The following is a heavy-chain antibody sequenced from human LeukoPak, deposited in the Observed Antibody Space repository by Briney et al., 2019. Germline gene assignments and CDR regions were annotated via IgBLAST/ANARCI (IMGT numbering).Heavy chain of an antibody. J-gene: IGHJ4*02. V-gene: IGHV4-39*01. CDR3: ARQRWGDYGRVDY. CDR1: GGSIRSSSYY. CDR2: IYYSGST. D-gene: IGHD4/OR15-4a*01. Sequence: SETLSLTCTVPGGSIRSSSYYWGWLRQPPGTGLEWIGSIYYSGSTYYNPSLKSRVTISVDTSKNQFSLNLNSVTAADTAVYYCARQRWGDYGRVDYWGQGTLVTVSS.